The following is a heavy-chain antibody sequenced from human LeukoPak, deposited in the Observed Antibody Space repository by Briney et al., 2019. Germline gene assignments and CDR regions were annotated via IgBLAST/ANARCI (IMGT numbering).Heavy chain of an antibody. J-gene: IGHJ4*02. CDR3: ASHIAAASFDY. D-gene: IGHD6-13*01. V-gene: IGHV3-7*01. CDR1: GFTFSSYW. Sequence: GGSLRLSCAASGFTFSSYWMTWVRQAPGKGLEWVANIKQDGSEAYYVDSVKGRFTVSRDNAKNSLYLQLNSLGAEDTAVYYCASHIAAASFDYWGQGTLVTVSS. CDR2: IKQDGSEA.